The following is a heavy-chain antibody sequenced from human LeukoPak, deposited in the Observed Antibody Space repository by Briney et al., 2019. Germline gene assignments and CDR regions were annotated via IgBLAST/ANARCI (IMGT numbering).Heavy chain of an antibody. V-gene: IGHV3-11*01. CDR2: ISNVGFST. CDR3: ARDFRNLGMDV. D-gene: IGHD3-16*01. CDR1: GFSFSNYA. J-gene: IGHJ6*03. Sequence: GGSLRLSCVASGFSFSNYAISWIRQAPGKGLEWVSYISNVGFSTHYADSVKGRFTVSRDNAKNSLFLQMDSLRAEDTAVYFCARDFRNLGMDVWGKGTTVTVSS.